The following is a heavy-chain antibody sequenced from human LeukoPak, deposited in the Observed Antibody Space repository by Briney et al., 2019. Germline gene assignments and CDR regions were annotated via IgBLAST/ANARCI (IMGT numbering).Heavy chain of an antibody. CDR3: ARDESYDILTY. V-gene: IGHV4-59*01. CDR1: GGSLSSYY. J-gene: IGHJ4*02. Sequence: SETLSLTCTVSGGSLSSYYWSWIRQPPGKGLEWIGYIYYSGSTNYNPSFKSRVTISVDTSKNQFSLKLSSVTAADTAVYYCARDESYDILTYWGQGTLVTVSS. D-gene: IGHD3-9*01. CDR2: IYYSGST.